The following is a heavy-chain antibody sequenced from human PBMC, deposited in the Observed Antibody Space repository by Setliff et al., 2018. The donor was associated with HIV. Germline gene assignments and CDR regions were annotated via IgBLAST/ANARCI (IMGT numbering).Heavy chain of an antibody. J-gene: IGHJ4*02. CDR1: GYTFTDFW. CDR3: ERVANRLSGGIDY. CDR2: IDPDKGDT. Sequence: ASVKVSCKISGYTFTDFWIHWVRQAPGQGLESMGWIDPDKGDTGYAHNFQGRVIMTRDTSTSTVYMELHWLTSDDTAVYYCERVANRLSGGIDYRGQGTQVTVSS. V-gene: IGHV1-2*02. D-gene: IGHD2-15*01.